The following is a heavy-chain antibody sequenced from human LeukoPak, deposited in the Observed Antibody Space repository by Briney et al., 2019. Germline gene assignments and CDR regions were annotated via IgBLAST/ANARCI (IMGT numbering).Heavy chain of an antibody. V-gene: IGHV1-69*13. J-gene: IGHJ4*02. CDR1: GGTFSSYA. CDR2: IIPIFGTA. Sequence: ASVKVSCKASGGTFSSYAIGWVRQAPGQGLEWMGGIIPIFGTANYAQKFQGRVTITEDESTSTAYMEVSSLRSGDTAVYYCARGVVVVAATTLGPLDSWGQGTLVTVSS. D-gene: IGHD2-15*01. CDR3: ARGVVVVAATTLGPLDS.